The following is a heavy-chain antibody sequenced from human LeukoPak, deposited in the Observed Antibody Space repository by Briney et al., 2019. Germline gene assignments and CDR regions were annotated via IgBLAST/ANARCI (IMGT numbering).Heavy chain of an antibody. J-gene: IGHJ3*02. Sequence: SQTLSLTCTVSGGSISSGDYYWSWIRQPPGKGLEWIGYIYYSGSTYYNPSLKSRVTISVDTSKNQFSLKLSSVTAADTAVYYCAGGGSSSIQDAFDIWGQGTMVTVSS. V-gene: IGHV4-30-4*01. CDR3: AGGGSSSIQDAFDI. D-gene: IGHD6-6*01. CDR2: IYYSGST. CDR1: GGSISSGDYY.